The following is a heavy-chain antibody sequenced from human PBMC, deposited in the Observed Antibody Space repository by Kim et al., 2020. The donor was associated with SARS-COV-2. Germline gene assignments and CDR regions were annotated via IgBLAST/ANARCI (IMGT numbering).Heavy chain of an antibody. D-gene: IGHD1-26*01. V-gene: IGHV1-18*01. Sequence: QKLQGRVTMTTDTSTSTAYMELRSLRSDDTAVYYCARVPSGSYGYGMDVWGQGTTVTVSS. J-gene: IGHJ6*02. CDR3: ARVPSGSYGYGMDV.